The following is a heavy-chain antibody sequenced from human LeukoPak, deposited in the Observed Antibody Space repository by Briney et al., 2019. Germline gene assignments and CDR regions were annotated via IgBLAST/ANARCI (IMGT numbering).Heavy chain of an antibody. CDR3: AKDRAFPNDVFDI. CDR1: GFTVSSNY. D-gene: IGHD3-3*02. CDR2: IHGSDGRT. V-gene: IGHV3-23*01. J-gene: IGHJ3*02. Sequence: GGSLRLSCAVSGFTVSSNYMSWVRQAPGKGLEWVSAIHGSDGRTWYADSVKGRCTISRDNSKNTLYLQMNSLRAEDTAVYYCAKDRAFPNDVFDIWGQGTMVTVSS.